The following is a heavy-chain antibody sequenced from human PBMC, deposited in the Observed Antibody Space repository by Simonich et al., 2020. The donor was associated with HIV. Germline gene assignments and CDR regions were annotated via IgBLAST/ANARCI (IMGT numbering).Heavy chain of an antibody. V-gene: IGHV3-48*03. CDR2: ISSSGMTI. D-gene: IGHD1-26*01. CDR1: GFIFSSYE. Sequence: EVQLVESGGGLVQPGGSLRLSCAVSGFIFSSYEMNWVRQAPGKGLEWVSKISSSGMTIYYADSVKGRFTISRDNAKNSLYLQMNSLRAEDTAVYYCARGWEPGAFDIWGQGTMVTVSS. CDR3: ARGWEPGAFDI. J-gene: IGHJ3*02.